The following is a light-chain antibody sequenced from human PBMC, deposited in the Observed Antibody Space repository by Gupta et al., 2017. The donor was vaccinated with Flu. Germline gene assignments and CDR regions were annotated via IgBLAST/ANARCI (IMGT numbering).Light chain of an antibody. J-gene: IGKJ4*01. CDR2: GGS. V-gene: IGKV3-20*01. CDR1: QSVSNNY. CDR3: QHSDT. Sequence: EFVLTQSPGTLSLSLGERATLSCRASQSVSNNYLGWYQQRSGQAPRLLIYGGSRRATGTTDRFSGSGSGTDFTRTGSRMEPEDFEGYVGQHSDTFGGGTRVEIK.